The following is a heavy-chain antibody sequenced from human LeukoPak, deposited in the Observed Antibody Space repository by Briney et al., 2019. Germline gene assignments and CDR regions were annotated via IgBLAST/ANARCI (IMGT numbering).Heavy chain of an antibody. D-gene: IGHD3-9*01. CDR2: INNNGGST. J-gene: IGHJ3*02. V-gene: IGHV3-64D*09. Sequence: PGGSLRLSCSASGLTFSSYGMHWVRQAPGKGLEYVSAINNNGGSTYYADSVKGRFTISRDNSKNTLYLQMSSLRAEDTAVYYGVKDRGRDIFTGYSYAFDIWGQGTMVTVSS. CDR3: VKDRGRDIFTGYSYAFDI. CDR1: GLTFSSYG.